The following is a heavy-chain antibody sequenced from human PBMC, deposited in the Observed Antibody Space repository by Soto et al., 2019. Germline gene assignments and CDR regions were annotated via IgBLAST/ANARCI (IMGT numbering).Heavy chain of an antibody. D-gene: IGHD1-1*01. CDR3: ARSNELVFDY. V-gene: IGHV4-31*03. CDR2: IYYSGST. Sequence: PSETLSLTCTVSGGSISSGGYYWSWIRQHPGKGLEWIGYIYYSGSTYYNPSLKSRVTISVDTSKNQFSLRLSSVTAADTAAYYCARSNELVFDYWGQGTLVTVSS. CDR1: GGSISSGGYY. J-gene: IGHJ4*02.